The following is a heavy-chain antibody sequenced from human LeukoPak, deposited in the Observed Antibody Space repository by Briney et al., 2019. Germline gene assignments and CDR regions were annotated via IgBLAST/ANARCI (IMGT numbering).Heavy chain of an antibody. V-gene: IGHV4-59*08. J-gene: IGHJ3*02. D-gene: IGHD5-24*01. CDR1: GDSLTSHF. CDR3: ARRMATVTDAFDI. Sequence: SETLSLTCNVSGDSLTSHFWSWIRQTPGKGLEWIGYVFHSGTTNYSPSLKSRVTISLDTSKKQFYLMLASVTAADTAVYYCARRMATVTDAFDIWGRGTMVSVSS. CDR2: VFHSGTT.